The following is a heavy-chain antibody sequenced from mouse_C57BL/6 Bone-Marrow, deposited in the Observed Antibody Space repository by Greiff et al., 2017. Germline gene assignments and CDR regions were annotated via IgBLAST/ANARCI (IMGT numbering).Heavy chain of an antibody. CDR1: EYEFPSHD. V-gene: IGHV5-2*01. CDR2: ITSDGGST. D-gene: IGHD1-1*01. CDR3: ARHITTVVARYFDV. J-gene: IGHJ1*03. Sequence: DVMLVESGGGLVQPGESLKLSCESNEYEFPSHDMSWVRKTPEKRLELVAAITSDGGSTYYPDTMERRFIISRDNTKKTLYLQMSSLRSEDTALYYCARHITTVVARYFDVWGTGTTVTVSS.